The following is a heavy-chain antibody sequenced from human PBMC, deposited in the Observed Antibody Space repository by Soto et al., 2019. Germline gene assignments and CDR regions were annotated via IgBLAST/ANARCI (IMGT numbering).Heavy chain of an antibody. D-gene: IGHD2-2*01. Sequence: SQTLSLTCAISGDSVSSNSAAWNWIRQSPSRGLEWLGRTYYRSKWYNDYAVSVKSRITINPDTSKNQFSLQLNSVTPEDTAVYYCARGWLSGYCSSTNCYHTDYYYYYGMDVWGQVTTVTVSS. V-gene: IGHV6-1*01. CDR3: ARGWLSGYCSSTNCYHTDYYYYYGMDV. CDR1: GDSVSSNSAA. J-gene: IGHJ6*02. CDR2: TYYRSKWYN.